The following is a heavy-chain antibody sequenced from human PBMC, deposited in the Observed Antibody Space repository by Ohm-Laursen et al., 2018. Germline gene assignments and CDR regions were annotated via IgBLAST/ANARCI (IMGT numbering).Heavy chain of an antibody. CDR3: ARGFPSSGWYSFDY. CDR2: INSSSGST. Sequence: ASVKVSCKVSGYTLTSYYMHWVRQAPGQGLEWMGIINSSSGSTRYAQKLQGRVTMTRDTSTSTVYMELSSLRSEDTAVYYWARGFPSSGWYSFDYWGQGTLVTVSS. CDR1: GYTLTSYY. D-gene: IGHD6-19*01. V-gene: IGHV1-46*04. J-gene: IGHJ4*02.